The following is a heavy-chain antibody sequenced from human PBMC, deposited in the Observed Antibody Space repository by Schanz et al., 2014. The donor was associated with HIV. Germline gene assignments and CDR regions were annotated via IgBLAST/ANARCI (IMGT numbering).Heavy chain of an antibody. CDR1: GYTFINYD. V-gene: IGHV1-8*01. D-gene: IGHD6-6*01. CDR2: MNPNSGNT. Sequence: QVQLVQSGAEVQKPGASVKVSCKASGYTFINYDIHWVRQATGQGLEWMGWMNPNSGNTGYAQKFQGRVTLTRDTSISTAYMELSRLRSDDTAVYYCAREGTAARQFYYYGMDVWGQGTTVTVSS. J-gene: IGHJ6*02. CDR3: AREGTAARQFYYYGMDV.